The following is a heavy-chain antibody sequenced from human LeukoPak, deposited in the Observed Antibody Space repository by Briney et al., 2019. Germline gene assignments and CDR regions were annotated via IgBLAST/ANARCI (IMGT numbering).Heavy chain of an antibody. Sequence: GGSLRLSCAASGLTFSSYAMSWVRQAPGKGLEWVSAISGSGGSTYYADSVKGRFTISRDNSKNTLYLQMNSLRAEDTAVYYCAKDLVFRGYSYGYCFDYWGQGTLVTVSS. CDR3: AKDLVFRGYSYGYCFDY. J-gene: IGHJ4*02. CDR1: GLTFSSYA. CDR2: ISGSGGST. D-gene: IGHD5-18*01. V-gene: IGHV3-23*01.